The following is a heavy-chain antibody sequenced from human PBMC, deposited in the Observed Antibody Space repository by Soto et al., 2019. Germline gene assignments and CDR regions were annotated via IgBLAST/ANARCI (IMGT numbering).Heavy chain of an antibody. CDR1: GFMFSDYA. J-gene: IGHJ6*02. V-gene: IGHV3-23*01. CDR2: LLRPGRST. Sequence: EVLLLQSGGGLVQPGGSLRLSCAASGFMFSDYAMTWARQAPGKELEWVSGLLRPGRSTYYADSVKGRFTISGDTSANTVYLQMDSLRAEDTAVYYCAKDSLGGGLHLGPQNYYGLDVWGQGTTVTVSS. D-gene: IGHD3-16*01. CDR3: AKDSLGGGLHLGPQNYYGLDV.